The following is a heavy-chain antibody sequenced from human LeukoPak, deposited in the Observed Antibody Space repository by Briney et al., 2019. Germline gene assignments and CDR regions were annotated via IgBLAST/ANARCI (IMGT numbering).Heavy chain of an antibody. Sequence: GASVKVSCKASGYTFTSYGISWVRQAPGQGLEWMGWISAYNGNTNYAQKLQGRVTMTTDTSTSTAYMELRSLRSDDTAVYYCARDLDSSGWYGVPLDYWGQGTLVTVSS. CDR1: GYTFTSYG. CDR2: ISAYNGNT. D-gene: IGHD6-19*01. CDR3: ARDLDSSGWYGVPLDY. J-gene: IGHJ4*02. V-gene: IGHV1-18*01.